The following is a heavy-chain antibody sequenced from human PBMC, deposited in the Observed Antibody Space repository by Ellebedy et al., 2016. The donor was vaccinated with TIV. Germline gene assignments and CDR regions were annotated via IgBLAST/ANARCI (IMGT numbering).Heavy chain of an antibody. V-gene: IGHV4-30-4*01. J-gene: IGHJ4*02. CDR3: ANYDFWSGPDS. Sequence: MPSETLSLTCAVYGGSFSGYYWSWIRQPPGKGLEWIGYIYYSGSTYYNPSLKSRVTISVDTSKNQFSLKLSSATGADTAVYYCANYDFWSGPDSWGQGTLVTVSS. CDR1: GGSFSGYY. D-gene: IGHD3-3*01. CDR2: IYYSGST.